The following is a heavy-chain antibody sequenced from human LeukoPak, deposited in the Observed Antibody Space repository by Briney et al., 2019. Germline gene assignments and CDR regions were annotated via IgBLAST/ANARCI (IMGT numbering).Heavy chain of an antibody. CDR1: GYTFTKYP. CDR2: INTNTGNP. V-gene: IGHV7-4-1*02. CDR3: ASYWSYSGSSSVIDY. D-gene: IGHD1-26*01. J-gene: IGHJ4*02. Sequence: GASVKVSCKASGYTFTKYPMNWVRQAPGQGLEWMGWINTNTGNPTYAQGFTGRFVFSLDTSVSTAYLQISSLKAEDTAVYYCASYWSYSGSSSVIDYSGQGTLVTVSS.